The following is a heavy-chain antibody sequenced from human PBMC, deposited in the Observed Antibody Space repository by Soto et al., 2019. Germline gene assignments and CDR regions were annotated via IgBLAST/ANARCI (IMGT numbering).Heavy chain of an antibody. CDR1: GFIFSNFG. CDR2: ISSDEKIK. D-gene: IGHD6-6*01. Sequence: LRLSCVASGFIFSNFGMHWVRQAPGKGLEWVAVISSDEKIKQYADSVRGRFAISRDNSKNTLYLQMTSLRAEDTAIYYCARGLRSVLDYWGQGNLVTVS. CDR3: ARGLRSVLDY. J-gene: IGHJ4*02. V-gene: IGHV3-33*01.